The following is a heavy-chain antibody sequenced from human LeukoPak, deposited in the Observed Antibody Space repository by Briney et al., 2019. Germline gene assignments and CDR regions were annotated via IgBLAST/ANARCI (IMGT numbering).Heavy chain of an antibody. CDR1: GFTFSDYD. CDR3: ARVAKERVGGVYYFDY. Sequence: GGSLRLSCAASGFTFSDYDMHWVRQATGKGLEWVSAIGTAGDTYYTGSVKGRFTISRANAKNSLYLQMNSLRAGDTAVYYCARVAKERVGGVYYFDYWGQGTLVTVSS. J-gene: IGHJ4*02. V-gene: IGHV3-13*01. D-gene: IGHD1-1*01. CDR2: IGTAGDT.